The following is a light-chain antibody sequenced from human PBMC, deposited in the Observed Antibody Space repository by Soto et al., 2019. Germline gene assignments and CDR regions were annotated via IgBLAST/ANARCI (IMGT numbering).Light chain of an antibody. V-gene: IGKV1-39*01. Sequence: DIQMTQSPSSLSASVGDRVTITCRASQSIRTYLNWYQQKPGKAPKLLIYAASSLHSVLPSRFSGSGSGTDFTLTISSLQPEDHATYYCHQTYSTPHSFGQGTKVEIK. CDR3: HQTYSTPHS. CDR2: AAS. CDR1: QSIRTY. J-gene: IGKJ2*01.